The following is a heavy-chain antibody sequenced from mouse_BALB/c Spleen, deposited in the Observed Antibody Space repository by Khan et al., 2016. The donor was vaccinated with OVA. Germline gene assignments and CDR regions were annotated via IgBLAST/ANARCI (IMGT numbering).Heavy chain of an antibody. V-gene: IGHV1-7*01. CDR2: INPTSRYT. CDR1: GYTFTTYW. Sequence: QVQLQQSGAELAKPGASVKMSCKASGYTFTTYWMHWVKQRPGQGLEWIGYINPTSRYTDYNEKFKDRATLSADKSSSTAYMQLSSLTSEDSAVYYCTRDRIDYWGQGTTLTVSS. CDR3: TRDRIDY. J-gene: IGHJ2*01.